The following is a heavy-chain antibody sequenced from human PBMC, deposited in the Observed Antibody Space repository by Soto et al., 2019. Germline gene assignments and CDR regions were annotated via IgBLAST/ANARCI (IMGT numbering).Heavy chain of an antibody. V-gene: IGHV1-58*02. CDR3: AAVQESLYSMGI. J-gene: IGHJ6*02. D-gene: IGHD2-15*01. CDR2: IVVGSNNR. Sequence: QMQLVQSGPEVKKPGTSVKVSCKASGITFNRSAIQWVRQARGQRLEWVGWIVVGSNNRDYAQKFQERVTITSDMSTSTVYMQLSSLRSEDTAVYYCAAVQESLYSMGIWGQGTTVTVSS. CDR1: GITFNRSA.